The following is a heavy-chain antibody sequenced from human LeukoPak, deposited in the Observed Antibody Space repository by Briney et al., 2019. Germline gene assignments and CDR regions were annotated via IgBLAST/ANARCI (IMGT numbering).Heavy chain of an antibody. J-gene: IGHJ4*02. Sequence: SVKVSCKASGGTFSSYAISWVRQAPGQGLEWMGGIIPIFGTANYAQKFQGRVTITTDESTSTAYMELSSLRSEDTAVYYCARGQIPLYYFDYWGQGTLVTVSS. CDR1: GGTFSSYA. CDR3: ARGQIPLYYFDY. V-gene: IGHV1-69*05. CDR2: IIPIFGTA.